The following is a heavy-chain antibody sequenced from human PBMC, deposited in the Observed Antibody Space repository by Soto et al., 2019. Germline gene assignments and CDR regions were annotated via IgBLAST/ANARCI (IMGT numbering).Heavy chain of an antibody. Sequence: GGSLRLSCAASGFTFSSYGMHWVRQAPGKGLEWVAVIPYDGSNKYYADSVKGRFTISRDNSKDTLYLQMNSLRAEDTAVYYCARSGTSYYDSSGYYGYWGQGTLVTVSS. J-gene: IGHJ4*02. CDR2: IPYDGSNK. CDR1: GFTFSSYG. D-gene: IGHD3-22*01. CDR3: ARSGTSYYDSSGYYGY. V-gene: IGHV3-30*03.